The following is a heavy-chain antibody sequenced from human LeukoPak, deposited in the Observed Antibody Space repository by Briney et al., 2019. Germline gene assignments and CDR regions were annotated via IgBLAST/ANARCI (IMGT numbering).Heavy chain of an antibody. Sequence: GGSLRLSCVASGFSFSNSWMSWVRQAPGKGLEWVANIKKDGSEKFYVDSVKGRFTVSRDNAKNPLFLQMISLRAEDTAVYYCARGGGVVVPADSPFDYWGQGALVTVSS. J-gene: IGHJ4*02. V-gene: IGHV3-7*01. CDR2: IKKDGSEK. CDR1: GFSFSNSW. CDR3: ARGGGVVVPADSPFDY. D-gene: IGHD2-2*01.